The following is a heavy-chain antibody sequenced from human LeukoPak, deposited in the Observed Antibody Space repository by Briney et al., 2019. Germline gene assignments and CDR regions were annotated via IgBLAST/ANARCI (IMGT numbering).Heavy chain of an antibody. Sequence: ASVKVSCKASGYTFTSYGISWVRQAPGQGLEWMGIINPSGGSTSYAQKFQGRVTMTRDTSTSTVYMELSSLRSEDTAVYYCARDWSSSTPLYYFDYWGQGTLVTVSS. D-gene: IGHD6-6*01. CDR3: ARDWSSSTPLYYFDY. V-gene: IGHV1-46*01. J-gene: IGHJ4*02. CDR1: GYTFTSYG. CDR2: INPSGGST.